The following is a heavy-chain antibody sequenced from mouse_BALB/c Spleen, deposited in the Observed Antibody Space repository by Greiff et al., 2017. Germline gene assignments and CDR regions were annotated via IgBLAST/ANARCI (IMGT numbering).Heavy chain of an antibody. CDR1: GYTFTSYW. CDR3: ARWGNYGAY. CDR2: INPSTGYT. Sequence: QVQLQQSGAELAKPGASVKMSCKASGYTFTSYWMHWVKQRPGQGLEWIGYINPSTGYTEYNQKFKDKATLTADKSSRTAYMQLSSLTSEDSAVYYCARWGNYGAYWGQGTLVTVSA. D-gene: IGHD2-1*01. V-gene: IGHV1-7*01. J-gene: IGHJ3*01.